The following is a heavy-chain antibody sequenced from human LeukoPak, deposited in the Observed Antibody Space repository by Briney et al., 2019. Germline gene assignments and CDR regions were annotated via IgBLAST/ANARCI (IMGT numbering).Heavy chain of an antibody. CDR2: INSDGSWT. CDR1: GNYW. CDR3: VSFYEAY. D-gene: IGHD2/OR15-2a*01. J-gene: IGHJ4*02. Sequence: GGSLRLSCAASGNYWMHWVRQVPGKGLVWVSHINSDGSWTSYADSVKGRFTISKDNAKNTVYLQMNNLRAEDTAVYYCVSFYEAYWGRGTLVTVSS. V-gene: IGHV3-74*01.